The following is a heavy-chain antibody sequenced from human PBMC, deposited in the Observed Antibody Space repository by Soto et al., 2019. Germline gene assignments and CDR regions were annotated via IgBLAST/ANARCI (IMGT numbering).Heavy chain of an antibody. CDR1: GYTFTTFG. D-gene: IGHD3-10*01. J-gene: IGHJ4*02. V-gene: IGHV1-18*01. CDR3: ARVLTYGEFDY. CDR2: LTAYDGKR. Sequence: QVQMVQSGAEVKKTGASVKVSCKTSGYTFTTFGINWVRQAPGQGLEWMGCLTAYDGKRNFAQKFQDRLTMTMDISTSTGYMELSVVRSDDTGVYFCARVLTYGEFDYWGRGTQVAVSS.